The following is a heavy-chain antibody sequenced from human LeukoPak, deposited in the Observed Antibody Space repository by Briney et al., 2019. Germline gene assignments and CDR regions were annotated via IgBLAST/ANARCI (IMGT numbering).Heavy chain of an antibody. CDR2: IKQDGSEQ. D-gene: IGHD6-13*01. V-gene: IGHV3-7*01. Sequence: PGGSLRLSCAASGFTFSSYWMSWVRQAPGKGLEWVANIKQDGSEQCPVDSVKGRFTISRDNAKNSVYLQMNSLRAEDTAVYYCARDKLAAAITGSLFDYWGQGILVTVSS. J-gene: IGHJ4*02. CDR1: GFTFSSYW. CDR3: ARDKLAAAITGSLFDY.